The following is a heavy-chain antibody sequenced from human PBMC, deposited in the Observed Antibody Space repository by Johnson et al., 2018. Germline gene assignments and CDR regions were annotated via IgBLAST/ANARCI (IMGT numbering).Heavy chain of an antibody. CDR3: AKNYYDSSGQDAFDI. CDR1: GYTFTSYY. CDR2: INPSGGST. V-gene: IGHV1-46*01. J-gene: IGHJ3*02. Sequence: QVQLVQSGAEVKKPGASVKVSCKASGYTFTSYYMHWVRQAPGQGLEWMGIINPSGGSTSYAQKFQGRVTMTRDTSTSTVYMGLSSLRSEDTAVYYCAKNYYDSSGQDAFDIWGQGTMVTVSS. D-gene: IGHD3-22*01.